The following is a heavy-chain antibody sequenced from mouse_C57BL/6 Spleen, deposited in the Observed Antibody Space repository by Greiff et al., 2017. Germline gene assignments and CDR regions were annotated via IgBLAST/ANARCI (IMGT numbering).Heavy chain of an antibody. Sequence: VQLQQSGAELVRPGASVKLSCTASGFNIKDDYMHWVKQGPEQGLEWIGWIDPENGDTEYASKFQGKATITADTSSNTAYLQLSSLTSEDTAVYYCTLLTGYYFDYWGQGTTLTVSS. V-gene: IGHV14-4*01. CDR3: TLLTGYYFDY. D-gene: IGHD4-1*01. J-gene: IGHJ2*01. CDR2: IDPENGDT. CDR1: GFNIKDDY.